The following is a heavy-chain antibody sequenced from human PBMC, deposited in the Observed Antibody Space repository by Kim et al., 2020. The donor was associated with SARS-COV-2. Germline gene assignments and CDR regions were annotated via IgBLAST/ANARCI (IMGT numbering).Heavy chain of an antibody. CDR2: INHSGST. J-gene: IGHJ4*02. Sequence: SETLSLTCAVYGGSFSGYYWSWIRQPPGKGLEWIGEINHSGSTNYNPSLKSRVTISVDTSKNQFSLKLSSVTAADTAVYYCARLPGYSSSWYRYFDYWGQGTLVTVSS. V-gene: IGHV4-34*01. CDR3: ARLPGYSSSWYRYFDY. CDR1: GGSFSGYY. D-gene: IGHD6-13*01.